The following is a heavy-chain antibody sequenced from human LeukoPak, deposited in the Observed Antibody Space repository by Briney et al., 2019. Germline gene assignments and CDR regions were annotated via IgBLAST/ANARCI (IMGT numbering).Heavy chain of an antibody. D-gene: IGHD6-6*01. V-gene: IGHV1-2*02. CDR1: GYTFTGYY. CDR3: ARDYSSSSVTIFDY. CDR2: INPNSGGT. Sequence: ASVKVSCKASGYTFTGYYMHWVRQAPGQGLEWMGWINPNSGGTNYAQKFQGRVTMTRDTSISTAYMELSRLRSDDTAVYYCARDYSSSSVTIFDYWGQGTLVTVSS. J-gene: IGHJ4*02.